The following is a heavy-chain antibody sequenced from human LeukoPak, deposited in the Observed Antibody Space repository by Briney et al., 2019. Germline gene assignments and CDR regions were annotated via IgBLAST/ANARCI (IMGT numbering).Heavy chain of an antibody. Sequence: PGGSLRLSCATSGLTFSNYWMSWVRQAPGKGLEWVANIKQDGSEKYYGDSVKGRFTISRDNAKNSLYLQMNSLRAEDTAVYYCAVDSSGSSDYFDYWGQGTLVTVSS. CDR2: IKQDGSEK. V-gene: IGHV3-7*03. CDR3: AVDSSGSSDYFDY. J-gene: IGHJ4*02. CDR1: GLTFSNYW. D-gene: IGHD3-22*01.